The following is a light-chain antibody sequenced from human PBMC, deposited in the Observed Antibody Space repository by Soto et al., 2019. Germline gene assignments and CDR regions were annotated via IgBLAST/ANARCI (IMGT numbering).Light chain of an antibody. CDR3: CSYADIVL. V-gene: IGLV2-11*01. Sequence: QSALTQPRSVSGSPGQSVTISCTGTSSDVGGYNYVSWYQQLPGKAPKLMIYDVFKRPSGVPDRFSGSKSGNTASLTISGLQTGDESDYYCCSYADIVLFGGGTKLTVL. CDR1: SSDVGGYNY. CDR2: DVF. J-gene: IGLJ2*01.